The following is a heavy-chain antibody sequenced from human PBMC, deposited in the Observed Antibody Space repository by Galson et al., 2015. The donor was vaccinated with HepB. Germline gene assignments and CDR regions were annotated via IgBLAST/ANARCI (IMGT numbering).Heavy chain of an antibody. V-gene: IGHV3-30-3*01. D-gene: IGHD3-3*01. CDR3: ARDPTIFGVADPYYYYYYMDV. CDR1: GFTFSSYA. J-gene: IGHJ6*03. Sequence: SLRLSCAASGFTFSSYAMHWVRQAPGKGLEWVAVISYDGSNKYYADSVKGRFTISRDNSMNTLYLQMNSLRAEDTAVYYCARDPTIFGVADPYYYYYYMDVWGKGTTVTVSS. CDR2: ISYDGSNK.